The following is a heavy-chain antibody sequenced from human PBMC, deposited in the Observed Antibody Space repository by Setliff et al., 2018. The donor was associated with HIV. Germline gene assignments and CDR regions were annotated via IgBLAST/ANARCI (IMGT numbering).Heavy chain of an antibody. V-gene: IGHV4-59*01. J-gene: IGHJ6*03. D-gene: IGHD3-3*01. CDR1: GGSISSYY. CDR2: IYYSGST. CDR3: ARGLTIFGVATPGIYSFMDV. Sequence: PSETLSLTCTVSGGSISSYYWSWIRQSPGKGLEWIGFIYYSGSTNYSPSLKSRVTISVDSSKNQFSLKLTSVTAADAAVYYCARGLTIFGVATPGIYSFMDVWGKGTTVTVSS.